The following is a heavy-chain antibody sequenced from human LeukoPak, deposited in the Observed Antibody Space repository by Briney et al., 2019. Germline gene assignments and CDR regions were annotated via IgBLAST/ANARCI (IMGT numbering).Heavy chain of an antibody. CDR1: GFTFSSYA. D-gene: IGHD2-21*02. CDR2: ISYDGSNK. J-gene: IGHJ4*02. V-gene: IGHV3-30*01. Sequence: GGSLRLSCAASGFTFSSYAMHWVRQAPGKGLEWVAVISYDGSNKYYADSVKGRFTISRDNSKNTLYLQMNSLRAEDTAVYYCAKIAAANCGGDCYSGAYYFDYWGQGTLVTVSS. CDR3: AKIAAANCGGDCYSGAYYFDY.